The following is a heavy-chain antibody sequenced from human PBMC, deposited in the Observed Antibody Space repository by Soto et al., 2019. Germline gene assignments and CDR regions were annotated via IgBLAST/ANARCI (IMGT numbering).Heavy chain of an antibody. Sequence: SETLSLTCAVYGGSFSRYYWSWTRQPPGKGLEWIGEINHSGSTNYNPSLKSRVTISVDTSKNQFSLKLSSVTAADTAVYYCARGGVRSVIAARRLNYYFLDVWGKGTTVTVSS. V-gene: IGHV4-34*01. D-gene: IGHD6-6*01. CDR3: ARGGVRSVIAARRLNYYFLDV. CDR2: INHSGST. J-gene: IGHJ6*03. CDR1: GGSFSRYY.